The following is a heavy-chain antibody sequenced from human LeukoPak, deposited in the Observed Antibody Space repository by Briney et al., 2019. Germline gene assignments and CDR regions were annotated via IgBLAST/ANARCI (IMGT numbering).Heavy chain of an antibody. D-gene: IGHD3-16*01. J-gene: IGHJ4*02. CDR2: IYSGGST. CDR3: TRGEVNPFDY. Sequence: GGSLRLSCAASGFTFSSYAMSWVRQAPGKGLEWVSVIYSGGSTYYADSVKGRFTISRDNSKSTLYLQMNSLRVDDTAVYSCTRGEVNPFDYWGQGTLVTVSS. V-gene: IGHV3-66*01. CDR1: GFTFSSYA.